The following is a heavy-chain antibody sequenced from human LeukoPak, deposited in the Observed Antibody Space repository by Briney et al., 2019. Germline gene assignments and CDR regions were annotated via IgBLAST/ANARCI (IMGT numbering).Heavy chain of an antibody. CDR2: ISGSGGST. D-gene: IGHD3-10*01. CDR3: AVRGVRFGY. V-gene: IGHV3-23*01. CDR1: GGSFSGYY. Sequence: ETLSLTCAVYGGSFSGYYWSWARQAPGKGLEWVSAISGSGGSTYYADSVKGRFTISRDNSKNTLYLQMNSLRAEDTAVYYCAVRGVRFGYWGQGTLVTVSS. J-gene: IGHJ4*02.